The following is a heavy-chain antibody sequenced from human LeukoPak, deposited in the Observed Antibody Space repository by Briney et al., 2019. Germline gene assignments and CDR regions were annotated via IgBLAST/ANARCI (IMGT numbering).Heavy chain of an antibody. J-gene: IGHJ1*01. V-gene: IGHV4-59*12. CDR3: ARGEDGDYYFQH. Sequence: PSETLSLTCTVSGASISSYCWSWIRQSPGKGLEWIGHICHSGSTNNNPSLKSRVTISVDTSKNQFSLKLSSVTAADTAVYYCARGEDGDYYFQHWGQGTLVTVSS. D-gene: IGHD4-17*01. CDR2: ICHSGST. CDR1: GASISSYC.